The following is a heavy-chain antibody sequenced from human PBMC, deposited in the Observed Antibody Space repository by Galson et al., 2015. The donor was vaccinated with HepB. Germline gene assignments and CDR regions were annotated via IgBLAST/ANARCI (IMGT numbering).Heavy chain of an antibody. CDR2: MNPNSGNT. J-gene: IGHJ6*03. Sequence: SVKVSCKASGYTFTSYDIIWVRQATGQGLEWMGWMNPNSGNTGYAQKFQGRVTMTRNTSISTAYMELSSLRSEDTAVYYCARGGKGGRSWYRNHYYYYMDVWGKGTTVTVSS. D-gene: IGHD6-13*01. V-gene: IGHV1-8*01. CDR1: GYTFTSYD. CDR3: ARGGKGGRSWYRNHYYYYMDV.